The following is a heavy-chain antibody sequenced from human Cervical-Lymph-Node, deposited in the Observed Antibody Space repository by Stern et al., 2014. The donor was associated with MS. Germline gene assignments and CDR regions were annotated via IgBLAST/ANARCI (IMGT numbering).Heavy chain of an antibody. V-gene: IGHV4-59*08. CDR3: ARSARAIVLVPASHNYFDP. CDR2: IYYTGST. Sequence: VQLVESGPGLVKPSETLSLTCSVSGGSIRSYSWTWIRQPPGTGLEWIGHIYYTGSTNYNPSLKSRVAMSAATSKNQISLQLTSVTAEDTAVYYCARSARAIVLVPASHNYFDPWGQGTLVTVSS. CDR1: GGSIRSYS. D-gene: IGHD2-2*01. J-gene: IGHJ5*02.